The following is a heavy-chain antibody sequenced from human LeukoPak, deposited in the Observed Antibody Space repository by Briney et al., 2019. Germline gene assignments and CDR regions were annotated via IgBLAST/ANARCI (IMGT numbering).Heavy chain of an antibody. V-gene: IGHV1-69*05. D-gene: IGHD4-17*01. CDR2: IIPIFGTA. Sequence: GASVKVSCKASGGTFSSYAISWVRQAPGQGLEWMGGIIPIFGTANYAQKFQERVTITRDMSTSTAYMELSSLRSEDTAVYYCAADSYGDSDAFDIWGQGTMVTVSS. CDR1: GGTFSSYA. J-gene: IGHJ3*02. CDR3: AADSYGDSDAFDI.